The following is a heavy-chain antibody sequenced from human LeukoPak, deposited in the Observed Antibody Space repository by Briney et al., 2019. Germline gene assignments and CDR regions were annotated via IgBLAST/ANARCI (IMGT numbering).Heavy chain of an antibody. CDR1: GGTFSSYA. Sequence: SVKVSCKASGGTFSSYAISWVRQAPGQGLEWMGRIIPILGIANYAQKFQGRVTITADKSTGTAYMELSSLRSEDTAVYYCARVSGRLQRSATLDYWGQGTLVTVSS. J-gene: IGHJ4*02. CDR2: IIPILGIA. V-gene: IGHV1-69*04. D-gene: IGHD5-24*01. CDR3: ARVSGRLQRSATLDY.